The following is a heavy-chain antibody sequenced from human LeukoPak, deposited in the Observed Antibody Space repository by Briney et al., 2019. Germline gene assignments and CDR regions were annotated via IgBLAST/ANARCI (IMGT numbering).Heavy chain of an antibody. CDR3: ARDRDQGLDY. J-gene: IGHJ4*02. D-gene: IGHD3-10*01. V-gene: IGHV4-59*01. CDR2: IYYSGST. CDR1: GGSISSYY. Sequence: SETLSLTCTVSGGSISSYYWSWIRQPPGKGLEWIGYIYYSGSTNYNPSLKSRVTISVDTSKNQFSLKLSSVTAADTAVYYCARDRDQGLDYWGQGTLVTVSS.